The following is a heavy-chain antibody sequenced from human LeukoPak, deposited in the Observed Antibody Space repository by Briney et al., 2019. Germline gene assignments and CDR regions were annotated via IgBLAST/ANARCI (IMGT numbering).Heavy chain of an antibody. Sequence: SETLSLTCTVSGGSISSYYWSWIRQPPGKGLEWIGYIYYSGSTNYNPSLKSRVTISVDTSKNQFSLKLSSVTAADTAVYYCASAPTIAAAGTGFDYWGQGTLVTFSS. J-gene: IGHJ4*02. CDR3: ASAPTIAAAGTGFDY. D-gene: IGHD6-13*01. V-gene: IGHV4-59*01. CDR2: IYYSGST. CDR1: GGSISSYY.